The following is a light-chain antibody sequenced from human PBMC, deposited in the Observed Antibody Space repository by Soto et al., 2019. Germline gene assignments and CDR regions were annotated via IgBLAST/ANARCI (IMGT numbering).Light chain of an antibody. V-gene: IGLV2-11*01. CDR3: CSYAGSYTLEV. CDR1: NTDVGAYDY. J-gene: IGLJ3*02. CDR2: DVR. Sequence: QSVLTQPRSVSGSPGQSVTISCTGTNTDVGAYDYVSWYRRHPGKAPKLMIYDVRMLPSGVPDRFSGSKSGNTASLTISGLQADDEADYSCCSYAGSYTLEVFGGGTQLTVL.